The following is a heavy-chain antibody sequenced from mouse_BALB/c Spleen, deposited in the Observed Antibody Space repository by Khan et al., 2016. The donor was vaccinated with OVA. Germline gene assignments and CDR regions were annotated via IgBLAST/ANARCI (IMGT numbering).Heavy chain of an antibody. V-gene: IGHV5-6*01. D-gene: IGHD1-1*01. Sequence: EVELVESGGDLVKPGGSLKLSCAASGFTFSTYGMSWVRQTPDKRLEWVATVSTGGGYTYYPDSVKGRFPICRDNAKNTLYPEMSSLKSEDTAMFYCERLAYYYDSEGFAYWGQGTLVTVSA. CDR1: GFTFSTYG. CDR2: VSTGGGYT. CDR3: ERLAYYYDSEGFAY. J-gene: IGHJ3*01.